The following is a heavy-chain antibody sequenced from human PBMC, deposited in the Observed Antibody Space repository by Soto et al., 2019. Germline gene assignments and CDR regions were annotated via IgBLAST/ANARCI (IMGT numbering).Heavy chain of an antibody. J-gene: IGHJ5*02. Sequence: PSETLSLTCTVSGGSISSGDYYWSWIRQPPGKGLEWIGYIYYSGSTYYNPSLKSRVTISVDTSKNQFSLKLSSVTAADTAVYYCARIPGYSSSWPWFDPWGQGTLVTVSS. CDR1: GGSISSGDYY. V-gene: IGHV4-30-4*01. CDR3: ARIPGYSSSWPWFDP. D-gene: IGHD6-13*01. CDR2: IYYSGST.